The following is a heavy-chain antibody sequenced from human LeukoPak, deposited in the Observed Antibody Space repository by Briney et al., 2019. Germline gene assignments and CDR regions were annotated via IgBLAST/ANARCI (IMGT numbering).Heavy chain of an antibody. CDR1: GGSFSGYY. V-gene: IGHV4-34*01. Sequence: SETLSLTCAVYGGSFSGYYWSWIRQPPGKGLEWIGEINHSGSTNYNPSLKSRVTISVDTSKNQFSLKLSSVTAADTAVYYCAKPHFDDWGQGTLVTVSS. CDR2: INHSGST. J-gene: IGHJ4*02. CDR3: AKPHFDD.